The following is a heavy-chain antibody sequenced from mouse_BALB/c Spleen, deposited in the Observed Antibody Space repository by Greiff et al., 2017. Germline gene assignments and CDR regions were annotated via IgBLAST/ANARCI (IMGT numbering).Heavy chain of an antibody. J-gene: IGHJ2*01. CDR1: GFNIKDTY. Sequence: EVMLVESGAELVKPGASVKLSCTASGFNIKDTYMHWVKQRPEQGLEWIGRIDPANGNTKYDPKFQGKATITADTSSNTAYLQLSSLTSEDTAVYYCARGMGPYYFDYWGQGTTLTVSS. D-gene: IGHD2-10*02. V-gene: IGHV14-3*02. CDR2: IDPANGNT. CDR3: ARGMGPYYFDY.